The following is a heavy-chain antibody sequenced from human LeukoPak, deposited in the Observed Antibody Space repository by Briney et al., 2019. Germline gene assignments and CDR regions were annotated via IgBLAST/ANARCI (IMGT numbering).Heavy chain of an antibody. V-gene: IGHV4-34*01. Sequence: PSETLSLTCAVYGGSFSGYYWSWIRQPPGKGLEWIGEINHSGSTNYNPSLKSRVTISVDTSKNQFSLKLSSVTAADTAVYYCARGRIAARRGWFDPWGQGTLVTVSP. CDR2: INHSGST. D-gene: IGHD6-6*01. CDR3: ARGRIAARRGWFDP. CDR1: GGSFSGYY. J-gene: IGHJ5*02.